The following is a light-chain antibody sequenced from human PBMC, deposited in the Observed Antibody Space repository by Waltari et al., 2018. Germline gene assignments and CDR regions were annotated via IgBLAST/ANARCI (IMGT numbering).Light chain of an antibody. V-gene: IGLV2-14*03. J-gene: IGLJ3*02. CDR3: SSRRSGSTLV. Sequence: QSALTQPASVSGSPGQSITVSCTGTSSDVGAYNYVFWYQQHPGKAPKLIVYDVVKGPSGVSDRFSGSKSGNTASLTISGLRAEDEADYYCSSRRSGSTLVFGGGTKVTVL. CDR1: SSDVGAYNY. CDR2: DVV.